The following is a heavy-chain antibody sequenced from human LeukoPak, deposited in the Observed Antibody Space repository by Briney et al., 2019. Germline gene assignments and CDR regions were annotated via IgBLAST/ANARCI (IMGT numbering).Heavy chain of an antibody. D-gene: IGHD4-23*01. J-gene: IGHJ3*02. CDR1: GFSVSSNF. CDR2: IFSGGST. CDR3: ARGRRWDLLVSLIDASDI. V-gene: IGHV3-53*01. Sequence: GGSLRLSCAASGFSVSSNFMTWVRQAPGKGLEWLSVIFSGGSTYYADSVKGRFTISRDNSKNTLYLQMSSLRAEDTAVYFCARGRRWDLLVSLIDASDIWGQGTMVTVPS.